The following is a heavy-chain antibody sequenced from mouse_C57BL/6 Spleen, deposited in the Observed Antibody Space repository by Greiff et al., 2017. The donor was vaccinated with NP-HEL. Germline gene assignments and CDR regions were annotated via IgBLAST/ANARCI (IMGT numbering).Heavy chain of an antibody. Sequence: VQLQQSGAELVRPGASVKLSCTASGFNIKDDYMHWVKRRPEQGLEWIGWIDPENGDTEYASKFQGKATITADTSSNTAYLQLSSLTSEDTAVYYCTTSRFAYWGQGTLVTVSA. CDR1: GFNIKDDY. CDR3: TTSRFAY. J-gene: IGHJ3*01. V-gene: IGHV14-4*01. CDR2: IDPENGDT.